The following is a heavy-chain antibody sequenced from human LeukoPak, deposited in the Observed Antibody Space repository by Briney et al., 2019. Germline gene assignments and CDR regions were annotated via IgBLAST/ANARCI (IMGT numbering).Heavy chain of an antibody. D-gene: IGHD2-15*01. CDR3: HIGYCSGGSCLAFDY. CDR1: GGTFSSYA. CDR2: IIPIFGTA. J-gene: IGHJ4*02. V-gene: IGHV1-69*06. Sequence: GASVKVSCKASGGTFSSYAISWVRQAPGQGLEWMGGIIPIFGTANYAQKFQGRVTITADKSTSTAYMELSSLRSEDTAVYYCHIGYCSGGSCLAFDYWGQGTLVTVSS.